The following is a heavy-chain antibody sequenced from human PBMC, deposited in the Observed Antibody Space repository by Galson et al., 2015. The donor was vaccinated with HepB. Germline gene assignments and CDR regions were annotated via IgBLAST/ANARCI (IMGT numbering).Heavy chain of an antibody. CDR3: ARAIGIDEEDYDAFDI. Sequence: SVKVSCKASGGTFSSSAPHWVRQAPGQGLEWMGGIIPMFGPANYAQKFQGRVTITADKSTSTAYMQLSSLRSEDTAVYYCARAIGIDEEDYDAFDIWGQGTMVTVSS. V-gene: IGHV1-69*06. CDR1: GGTFSSSA. CDR2: IIPMFGPA. D-gene: IGHD2-21*01. J-gene: IGHJ3*02.